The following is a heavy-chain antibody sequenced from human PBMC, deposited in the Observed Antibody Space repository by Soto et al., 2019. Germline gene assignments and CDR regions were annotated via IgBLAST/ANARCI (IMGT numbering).Heavy chain of an antibody. D-gene: IGHD5-12*01. CDR2: IWYDGVNK. Sequence: GGSLRLSCAASGFSFSNYAMHWFRQAPGKGLEWVAVIWYDGVNKFYLDSVKGRFTISRDNSKNMVFLQMNSLRGEDTAVYYCGRGGGYGIGNYFDYWGQGSLVTVSS. J-gene: IGHJ4*02. CDR3: GRGGGYGIGNYFDY. V-gene: IGHV3-33*01. CDR1: GFSFSNYA.